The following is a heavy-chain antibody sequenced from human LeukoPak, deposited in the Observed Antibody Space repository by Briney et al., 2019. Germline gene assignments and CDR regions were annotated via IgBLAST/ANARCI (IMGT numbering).Heavy chain of an antibody. Sequence: GASVKVSCKPSGYTFTDYYMHWVRQAPGQGLEGMGWINTNSGATNYAQKFHGRVTMTRDTSITTAYMELSRLRSDDTAVYYCTIPPGVGTTTDYWGQGTLVTVSS. CDR1: GYTFTDYY. CDR3: TIPPGVGTTTDY. V-gene: IGHV1-2*02. D-gene: IGHD1-26*01. J-gene: IGHJ4*02. CDR2: INTNSGAT.